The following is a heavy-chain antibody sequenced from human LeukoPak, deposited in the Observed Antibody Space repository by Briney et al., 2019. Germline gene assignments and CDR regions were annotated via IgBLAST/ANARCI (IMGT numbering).Heavy chain of an antibody. CDR3: ARGRIAVAGTKNYFDY. CDR2: IYYSGST. Sequence: SETLSLTCTVSGGSISSYYWSWIRQPPGKGLEWIGDIYYSGSTNYNPSLKSRVTISVDTSKNQFSLKLSSVTAADTAVYYCARGRIAVAGTKNYFDYWGQGTLVTVSS. D-gene: IGHD6-19*01. J-gene: IGHJ4*02. V-gene: IGHV4-59*01. CDR1: GGSISSYY.